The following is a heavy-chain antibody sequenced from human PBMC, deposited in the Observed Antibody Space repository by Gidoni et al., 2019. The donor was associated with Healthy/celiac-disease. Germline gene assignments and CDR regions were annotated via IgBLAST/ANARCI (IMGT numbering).Heavy chain of an antibody. CDR2: IWYDGSNK. D-gene: IGHD6-25*01. Sequence: QVQLLESGGGVVQPGRSLRLSCAASGFTFSSYGMHWVRQAPGKGLAWVAVIWYDGSNKYYADSVKGRFTISRDNSKNTLYLQMNSLRAEDTAVYYCARGGGYSNLDYWGQGTLVTVSS. V-gene: IGHV3-33*01. CDR1: GFTFSSYG. J-gene: IGHJ4*02. CDR3: ARGGGYSNLDY.